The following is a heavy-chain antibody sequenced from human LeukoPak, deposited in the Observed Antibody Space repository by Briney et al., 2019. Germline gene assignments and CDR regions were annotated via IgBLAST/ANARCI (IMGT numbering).Heavy chain of an antibody. Sequence: ASVKVSCKASGYTFTSYDINWVRQATGQGLEWMGWMNPNSGNTGYAQKFQGRVTMTRNTPINTAYMELRSLRYEDTAWYYCARALDNVLLGFGELLYAFDIWGQGTMVTVSS. CDR2: MNPNSGNT. CDR1: GYTFTSYD. J-gene: IGHJ3*02. D-gene: IGHD3-10*01. CDR3: ARALDNVLLGFGELLYAFDI. V-gene: IGHV1-8*01.